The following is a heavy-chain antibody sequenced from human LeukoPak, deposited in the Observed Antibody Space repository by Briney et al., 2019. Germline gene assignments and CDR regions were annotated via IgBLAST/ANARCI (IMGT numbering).Heavy chain of an antibody. V-gene: IGHV3-23*01. CDR1: GFTFSSSP. CDR3: AKGAYYYDSSGYFDY. D-gene: IGHD3-22*01. CDR2: ISGSGGGT. Sequence: GGSLRLSCAASGFTFSSSPMSWVRQAPGKGLEWVSAISGSGGGTYYADSVKGRFTISRDNSKNTLYLQMNSLRAEDTALYYCAKGAYYYDSSGYFDYWGHGTLVTVSS. J-gene: IGHJ4*01.